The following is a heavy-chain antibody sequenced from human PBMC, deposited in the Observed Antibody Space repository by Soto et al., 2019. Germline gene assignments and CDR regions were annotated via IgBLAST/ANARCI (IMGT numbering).Heavy chain of an antibody. CDR3: AREEIYFSYHYYYYYMDV. CDR2: IWYDGSNK. D-gene: IGHD3-3*01. CDR1: GFTFSSYG. V-gene: IGHV3-33*01. Sequence: GGSLRLSCAASGFTFSSYGMHWVRQAPGKGLEWVAVIWYDGSNKYYADSVKGRFTISRDNSKNTLYLQMNSLRAEDTAVYYCAREEIYFSYHYYYYYMDVWGKGTTVTVSS. J-gene: IGHJ6*03.